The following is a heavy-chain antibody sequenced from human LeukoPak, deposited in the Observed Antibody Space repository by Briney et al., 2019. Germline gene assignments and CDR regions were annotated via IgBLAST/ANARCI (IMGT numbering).Heavy chain of an antibody. J-gene: IGHJ4*02. V-gene: IGHV1-2*02. CDR2: INPNSGGT. CDR3: ARGTFDWLSPHFDY. D-gene: IGHD3-9*01. Sequence: ASVKVSCKASGYTFTGYYMHWVRQAPGQGLAWMGWINPNSGGTNYAQKFQGRVTMTRDTSISTAYTELSRLRSDDTAVYYCARGTFDWLSPHFDYWGQGTLVTVSS. CDR1: GYTFTGYY.